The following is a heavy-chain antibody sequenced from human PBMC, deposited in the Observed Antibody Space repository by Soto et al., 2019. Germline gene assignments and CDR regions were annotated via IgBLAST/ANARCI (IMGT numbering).Heavy chain of an antibody. CDR2: ITSGGSSV. CDR1: GFNFYDYE. D-gene: IGHD6-13*01. J-gene: IGHJ6*02. CDR3: ARNAFSSPAVWYYGLDV. V-gene: IGHV3-48*03. Sequence: EVQLVESGGTLVQPGGSLRLSCVASGFNFYDYEMNWVRQAPGKGLEWIAYITSGGSSVYHADSVKGRFTVSRDNGKNSLYLQMSSVRDEDTAIYYCARNAFSSPAVWYYGLDVWGQGTAVTVSS.